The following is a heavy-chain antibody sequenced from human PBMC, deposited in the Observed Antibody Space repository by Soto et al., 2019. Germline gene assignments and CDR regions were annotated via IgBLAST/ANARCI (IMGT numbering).Heavy chain of an antibody. D-gene: IGHD4-17*01. J-gene: IGHJ3*02. CDR2: ISWNSGSI. Sequence: GGSLRLSCAASGFTFDDYAMHWVRQAPGKGLEWVSGISWNSGSIGYADSVKGRFTISRDNAKNSLYLQMNSLRAEDTALYYCAKDIPRLRHAFDIWGQGTMVTVSS. CDR3: AKDIPRLRHAFDI. V-gene: IGHV3-9*01. CDR1: GFTFDDYA.